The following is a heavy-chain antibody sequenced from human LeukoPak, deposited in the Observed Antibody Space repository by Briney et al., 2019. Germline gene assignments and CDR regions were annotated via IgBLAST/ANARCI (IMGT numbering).Heavy chain of an antibody. J-gene: IGHJ3*02. D-gene: IGHD3-16*01. Sequence: APLRSSCKASGGTVSSDTISWMRKTSGQGLEWMGSIIPILGIANYAQKFQGRVTITADKSTSTAYMELSSLRSEDTAVYYCARVAYYDYVWDHAFDIWGQGTMVTVSS. CDR3: ARVAYYDYVWDHAFDI. CDR2: IIPILGIA. CDR1: GGTVSSDT. V-gene: IGHV1-69*02.